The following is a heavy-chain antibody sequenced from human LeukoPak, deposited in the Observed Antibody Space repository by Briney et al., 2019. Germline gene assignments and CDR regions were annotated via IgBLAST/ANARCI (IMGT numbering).Heavy chain of an antibody. J-gene: IGHJ4*02. CDR2: IYYTGAT. D-gene: IGHD3-10*01. CDR3: ARIYLVYYVSESYKYYFDY. V-gene: IGHV4-59*11. Sequence: SETLSLTCTVSGGSMSVHYWSWIRQTPGKGLEWIGHIYYTGATTYNPSLKSPVSISVDTSKNQFSLRLTSVTAADTAVYFCARIYLVYYVSESYKYYFDYWGQGMLVTVPS. CDR1: GGSMSVHY.